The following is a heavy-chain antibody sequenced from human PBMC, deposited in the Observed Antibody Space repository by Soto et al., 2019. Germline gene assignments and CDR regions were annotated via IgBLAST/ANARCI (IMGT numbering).Heavy chain of an antibody. CDR1: GVSISSSSYY. Sequence: QLQLQESGPGLVKSSETLSLTCTVSGVSISSSSYYWGWIRQPPGKGLELIGSIYYIGSTYYNSSLTGRVTISVDTSKNQFSLKVSSVTAADTAVYYCARQDRDYGDQIDYWGQGTRVTVSS. D-gene: IGHD4-17*01. J-gene: IGHJ4*02. CDR3: ARQDRDYGDQIDY. CDR2: IYYIGST. V-gene: IGHV4-39*01.